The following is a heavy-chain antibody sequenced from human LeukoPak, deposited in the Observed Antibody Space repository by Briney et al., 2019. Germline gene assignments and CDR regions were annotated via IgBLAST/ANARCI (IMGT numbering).Heavy chain of an antibody. CDR1: GFTFSSYA. Sequence: GGSLRLSCAASGFTFSSYAMHWVRQAPGKGLEWVAVISYDGSNKYYADSVKGRFTISRDKSKNTLYLQMNSLRAEDTAVYYCARVVSSSSGFYFDYWGQGTLVTVSS. V-gene: IGHV3-30*01. J-gene: IGHJ4*02. CDR3: ARVVSSSSGFYFDY. D-gene: IGHD6-6*01. CDR2: ISYDGSNK.